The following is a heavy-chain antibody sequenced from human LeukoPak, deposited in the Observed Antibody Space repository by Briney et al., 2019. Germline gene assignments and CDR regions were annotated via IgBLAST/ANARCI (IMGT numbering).Heavy chain of an antibody. J-gene: IGHJ4*02. CDR3: ARGRVTIFGVVLPLDY. V-gene: IGHV4-34*01. CDR1: GXSFSGYY. Sequence: SETLSLTCAVSGXSFSGYYWSWVRQPPGKGLEWIGEINHRGGSDYNPSLRSRVTISLDTSNSQVSLRLNSVTAADTAMYYCARGRVTIFGVVLPLDYWGREPWSPSPQ. CDR2: INHRGGS. D-gene: IGHD3-3*01.